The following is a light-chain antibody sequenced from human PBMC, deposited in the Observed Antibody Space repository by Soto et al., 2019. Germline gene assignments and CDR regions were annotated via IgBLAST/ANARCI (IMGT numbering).Light chain of an antibody. CDR2: EGS. Sequence: QSVLTQPASGSGSPGQSITISCTGTSSDVGSYNLVSWYQQHPGKAPKLMIYEGSKRPSGVSNRFSGSKSGNTASLTISGLQAEDEADYYCCSYAGSSTFWVFGGGTKLTVL. V-gene: IGLV2-23*01. CDR1: SSDVGSYNL. CDR3: CSYAGSSTFWV. J-gene: IGLJ3*02.